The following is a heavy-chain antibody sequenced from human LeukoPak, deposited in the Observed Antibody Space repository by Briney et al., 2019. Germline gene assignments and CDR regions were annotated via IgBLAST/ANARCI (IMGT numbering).Heavy chain of an antibody. Sequence: GGSLRLSCAASGFSFSYHGMNWVRQAPGKGLEWLSGVSPPGGGTYYADSVKGRFTISRDNAKNSLYLQMNSLRAEDTAVYFCARGDRYYYDMDVWGNGTTVIISS. J-gene: IGHJ6*03. CDR1: GFSFSYHG. D-gene: IGHD1-14*01. V-gene: IGHV3-21*06. CDR2: VSPPGGGT. CDR3: ARGDRYYYDMDV.